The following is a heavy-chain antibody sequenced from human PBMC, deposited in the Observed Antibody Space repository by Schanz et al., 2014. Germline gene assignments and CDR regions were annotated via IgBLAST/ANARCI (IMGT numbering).Heavy chain of an antibody. CDR3: ARGRGCTGGSCYSWFDL. Sequence: QVQLVQSGAEVKKPGASVKVSCKASGGTFSTYTISWVRQAPGQGLEWMGRIIPILGIANYAQKFQGRVTMTRNTSISTAYMELSSLRSEDTAVYYCARGRGCTGGSCYSWFDLWGQGTLVTVAS. V-gene: IGHV1-69*04. CDR2: IIPILGIA. D-gene: IGHD2-15*01. CDR1: GGTFSTYT. J-gene: IGHJ5*02.